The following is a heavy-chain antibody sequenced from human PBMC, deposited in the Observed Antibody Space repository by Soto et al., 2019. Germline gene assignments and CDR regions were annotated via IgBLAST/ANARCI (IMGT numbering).Heavy chain of an antibody. V-gene: IGHV1-69*13. CDR1: GGTFSSYA. D-gene: IGHD3-22*01. Sequence: ASVKVSCKASGGTFSSYAISWVRQAPGQGLEWMGGIIPIFGTANYAQKFQGRVTITADESTSTAYMELSSLRSEDTAVYYCARGGNYYDSSGYTPRHDYWGQGTLVTVSS. J-gene: IGHJ4*02. CDR3: ARGGNYYDSSGYTPRHDY. CDR2: IIPIFGTA.